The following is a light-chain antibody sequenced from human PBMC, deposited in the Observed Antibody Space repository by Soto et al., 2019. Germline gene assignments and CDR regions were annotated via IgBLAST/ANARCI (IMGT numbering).Light chain of an antibody. Sequence: SSALTQPPSASVSPGQTASITCTGAKLGDKYACWYQQKPGQSPVLVIYQDSKRPSGIPERFSGSNSGNTATLTIRGTQAMDEADYYCQAWDSSTRVVFGGGTKLTVL. V-gene: IGLV3-1*01. CDR2: QDS. CDR3: QAWDSSTRVV. CDR1: KLGDKY. J-gene: IGLJ2*01.